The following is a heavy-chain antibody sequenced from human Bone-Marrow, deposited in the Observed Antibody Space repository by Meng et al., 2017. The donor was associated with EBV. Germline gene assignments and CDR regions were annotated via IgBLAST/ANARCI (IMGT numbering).Heavy chain of an antibody. CDR1: GGTFRSDA. CDR3: ASESGRGFTPDY. D-gene: IGHD3-10*01. V-gene: IGHV1-69*01. J-gene: IGHJ4*02. CDR2: LIPMSDAP. Sequence: GLVLQAGAEGKNPGSSVKFSGRTSGGTFRSDAGSWVRQAPGQGLEWMGGLIPMSDAPHYAQKFQGRVTMTADESTSTHYMDLTGLRSDDTAVYYCASESGRGFTPDYWGQGTLVTVSS.